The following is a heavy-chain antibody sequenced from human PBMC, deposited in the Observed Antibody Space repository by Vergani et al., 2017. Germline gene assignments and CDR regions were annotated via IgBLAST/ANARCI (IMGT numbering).Heavy chain of an antibody. D-gene: IGHD6-19*01. CDR2: INPNSGGT. J-gene: IGHJ4*02. V-gene: IGHV1-2*02. Sequence: QVQLVQSGAEVKKPGASVKVSCKASGYTFTGYYMHWVRQAPGQGLEWMGWINPNSGGTNYAQKVQGRVTMTRDTSISTAYMELSRLRSDDTAVYYCARGQGLPTLSFDYWGQGTLVTVSS. CDR1: GYTFTGYY. CDR3: ARGQGLPTLSFDY.